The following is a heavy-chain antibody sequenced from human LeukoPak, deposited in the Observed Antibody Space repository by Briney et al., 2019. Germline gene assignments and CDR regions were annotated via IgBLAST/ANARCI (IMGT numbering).Heavy chain of an antibody. D-gene: IGHD5-24*01. CDR1: GYTFTGNY. CDR2: INPNSGDT. J-gene: IGHJ4*02. V-gene: IGHV1-2*02. CDR3: ARDNSDGYNPIDY. Sequence: ASVKVSCKASGYTFTGNYKNWVRQAPGQGLEWVGWINPNSGDTSYAQKFQGRVTMTRDTSSSTAYMELSRLRSDDTAVYYCARDNSDGYNPIDYWGQGTLVTVSS.